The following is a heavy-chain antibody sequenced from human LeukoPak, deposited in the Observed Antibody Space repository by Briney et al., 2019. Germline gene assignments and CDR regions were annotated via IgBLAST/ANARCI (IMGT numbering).Heavy chain of an antibody. J-gene: IGHJ4*02. V-gene: IGHV3-74*01. CDR3: ARGGTGLAY. CDR1: GFTFSIYW. D-gene: IGHD3/OR15-3a*01. Sequence: GGSLRLSCAASGFTFSIYWMYWVRQVPGKGLVWVSRINPDGSTTNYADSVKGRFTISRDNAKNTLYLQMNSLRVEDTALYYCARGGTGLAYWGQGTLVTVSS. CDR2: INPDGSTT.